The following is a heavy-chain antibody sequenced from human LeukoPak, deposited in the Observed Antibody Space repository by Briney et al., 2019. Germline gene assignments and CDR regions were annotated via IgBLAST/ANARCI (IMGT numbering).Heavy chain of an antibody. CDR2: ISSSGSTI. V-gene: IGHV3-48*03. D-gene: IGHD3-10*02. Sequence: GGSLRLSCAASGFTFSSYEMNCVRQAPGKGLEWVSYISSSGSTIYYADSVKGRFTISRDNAKNSLYLQMNSLRAEDTAVYYCAELGITMIGGVWGKGTTVTISS. CDR1: GFTFSSYE. CDR3: AELGITMIGGV. J-gene: IGHJ6*04.